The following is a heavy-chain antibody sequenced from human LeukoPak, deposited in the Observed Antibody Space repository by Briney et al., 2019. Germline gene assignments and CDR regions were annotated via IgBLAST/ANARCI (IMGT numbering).Heavy chain of an antibody. CDR2: ISSGGGGT. D-gene: IGHD3-10*01. CDR1: GFAFSSYA. J-gene: IGHJ5*02. V-gene: IGHV3-23*01. Sequence: PGGSLRLSCAASGFAFSSYAIRWVRQAPGKGLEWVSSISSGGGGTYYADSVKGRFTISRDNSKNTLYLQMDSLRAEDTAVYYCAKAPNYYGSGSYYNNWFDPWGQGTLVTVSS. CDR3: AKAPNYYGSGSYYNNWFDP.